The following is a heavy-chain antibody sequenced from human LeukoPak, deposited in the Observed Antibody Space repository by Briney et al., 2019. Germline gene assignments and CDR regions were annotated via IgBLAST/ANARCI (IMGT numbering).Heavy chain of an antibody. Sequence: GGSLRLSCAASGFTVSSNYMSWVRQAPGKGLEWVSLIYSGGSTYYADSVKGRFAISRHNPENTLYLQMNSLRAEDTAVYYCARGITPIDYWGQGTLVTVSS. CDR2: IYSGGST. CDR1: GFTVSSNY. CDR3: ARGITPIDY. V-gene: IGHV3-53*04. J-gene: IGHJ4*02. D-gene: IGHD3-10*01.